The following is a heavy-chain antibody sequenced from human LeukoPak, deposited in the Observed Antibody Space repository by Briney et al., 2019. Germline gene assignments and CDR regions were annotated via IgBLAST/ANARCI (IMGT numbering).Heavy chain of an antibody. D-gene: IGHD3-3*01. CDR1: GGCFSGDY. CDR2: INHSGST. Sequence: SETLSLTCAVYGGCFSGDYWSWIRQPPGKGLEWIGEINHSGSTNYNPSLKSRVTISVDTSKNQFSLKLSSVTAADTAVYYCARGRNDFWSGYLTTARFDYWGQGTLVTVSS. J-gene: IGHJ4*02. CDR3: ARGRNDFWSGYLTTARFDY. V-gene: IGHV4-34*01.